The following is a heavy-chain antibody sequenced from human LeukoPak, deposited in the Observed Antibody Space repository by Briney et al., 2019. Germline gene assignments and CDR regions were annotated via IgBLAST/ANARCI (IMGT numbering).Heavy chain of an antibody. D-gene: IGHD3-10*01. CDR3: ARERGGYYYGSGEFDY. Sequence: GASVKVSCKASGYTFTGYYMHWVRQAPGQGLEWMGWINPNSGGTNYAQKFQGRVTMTRDTSISTAYMELSRLRSDDTAVYYCARERGGYYYGSGEFDYWGQGTLVTVSS. CDR1: GYTFTGYY. J-gene: IGHJ4*02. V-gene: IGHV1-2*02. CDR2: INPNSGGT.